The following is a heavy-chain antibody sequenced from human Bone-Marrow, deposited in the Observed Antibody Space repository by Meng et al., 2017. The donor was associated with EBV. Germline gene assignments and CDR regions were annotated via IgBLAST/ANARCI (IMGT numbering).Heavy chain of an antibody. D-gene: IGHD3-9*01. J-gene: IGHJ4*02. CDR1: GYTFTSYY. CDR3: VRDISGYSSDY. V-gene: IGHV1-46*01. CDR2: INPSGGTT. Sequence: QVKLVQSGAEGRRPGASMKGSCKASGYTFTSYYIHWVRQAPGQGLEWMGIINPSGGTTTYAQKFQGRVTMTRDTSTSTVYMDLSSLRSEDTAVYYCVRDISGYSSDYWGQGTLVTVSS.